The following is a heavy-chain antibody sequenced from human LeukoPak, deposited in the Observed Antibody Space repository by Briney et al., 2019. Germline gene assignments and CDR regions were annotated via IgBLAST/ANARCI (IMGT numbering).Heavy chain of an antibody. Sequence: SETLSLTCTVSGGSISSYYWSWIRQPPGKVLEWIGYIYYSGSTNYNPSLKSRVTISVDTSKNQFSLKLSSVIAAETAVYYCARDPVGAYLAFDIWGQGPMVTVSS. J-gene: IGHJ3*02. V-gene: IGHV4-59*01. CDR2: IYYSGST. D-gene: IGHD2/OR15-2a*01. CDR1: GGSISSYY. CDR3: ARDPVGAYLAFDI.